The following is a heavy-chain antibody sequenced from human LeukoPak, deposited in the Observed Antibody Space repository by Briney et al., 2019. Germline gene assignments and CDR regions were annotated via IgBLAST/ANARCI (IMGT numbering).Heavy chain of an antibody. CDR2: ISSSSSTI. J-gene: IGHJ3*02. CDR1: GFTFSSYS. D-gene: IGHD3-22*01. CDR3: TTGRFYDSSGYPGRNAFDI. V-gene: IGHV3-48*01. Sequence: GGSLRLSCAASGFTFSSYSMNWVRQAPGKGLEWVSYISSSSSTIYYADSVKGRFTISRDNAKNSLYLQMNSLKTEDTAVYYCTTGRFYDSSGYPGRNAFDIWGQGTMVTVSS.